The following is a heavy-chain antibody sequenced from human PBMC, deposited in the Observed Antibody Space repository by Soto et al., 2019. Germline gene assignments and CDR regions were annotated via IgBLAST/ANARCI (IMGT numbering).Heavy chain of an antibody. Sequence: EVQLVESGGGLVQPGGSLKLSCVGSGFILSGAAMHWVRHASGKGLEWLGRVRTKVNNYATEYAASVKGRVTISRDDSKNTAYHQMNSRKTEDTAEDYCVRHVGHQYDSSGKCLQNWGQGTQVIVSS. D-gene: IGHD3-22*01. CDR1: GFILSGAA. J-gene: IGHJ1*01. CDR3: VRHVGHQYDSSGKCLQN. V-gene: IGHV3-73*02. CDR2: VRTKVNNYAT.